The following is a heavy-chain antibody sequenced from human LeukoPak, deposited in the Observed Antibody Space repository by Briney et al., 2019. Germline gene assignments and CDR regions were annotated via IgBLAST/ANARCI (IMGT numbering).Heavy chain of an antibody. D-gene: IGHD2-2*02. Sequence: SVKVSCKASGGTFSSYTISWVRQAPGQGLEWMGRIIPILGIANYAQKSQGRVTITADKSTSTAYMELSSLRSEDTAVYYCARRCSSTSCYNDWGQGTLVTVSS. CDR2: IIPILGIA. CDR3: ARRCSSTSCYND. V-gene: IGHV1-69*02. CDR1: GGTFSSYT. J-gene: IGHJ4*02.